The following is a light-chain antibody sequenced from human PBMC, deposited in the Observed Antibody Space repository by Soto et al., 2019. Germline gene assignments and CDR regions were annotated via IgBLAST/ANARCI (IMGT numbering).Light chain of an antibody. CDR3: SSYTSSYTLPYI. J-gene: IGLJ1*01. CDR1: KNDIGVYDF. V-gene: IGLV2-8*01. CDR2: EVV. Sequence: QSVLTQPPSASGSPGQSVTISCTGTKNDIGVYDFVSWYQHHPGKAPRLIIYEVVQRPSGVPDRFSGSKSGNTASLTVSGLQAADEADYFCSSYTSSYTLPYIFGTGTKVTVL.